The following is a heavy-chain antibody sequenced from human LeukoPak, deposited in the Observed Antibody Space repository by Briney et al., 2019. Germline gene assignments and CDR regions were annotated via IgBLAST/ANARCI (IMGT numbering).Heavy chain of an antibody. Sequence: SETLSLTCTVSGGSISGSYWSWIRQSPGKGLEWTGYIYYNGNTYYNPSLRSRLTMSVDTSKNQFSLKLTSVTAADTALYYCAKGGWSLDIWGQGTMVTVSS. CDR1: GGSISGSY. V-gene: IGHV4-59*03. J-gene: IGHJ3*02. CDR2: IYYNGNT. D-gene: IGHD6-19*01. CDR3: AKGGWSLDI.